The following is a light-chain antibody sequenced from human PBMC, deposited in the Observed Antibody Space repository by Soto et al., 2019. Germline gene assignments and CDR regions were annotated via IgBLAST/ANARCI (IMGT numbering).Light chain of an antibody. J-gene: IGLJ1*01. V-gene: IGLV2-8*01. CDR1: SSDVGGYNY. Sequence: QSVLTQPPSASGSPGQSVTISCTGTSSDVGGYNYVSWYQQHPGKAPKLMIYEVTKRPSGVPDRFSGSKSGNTASLTVSGLQAEDEADYYCSSYGGSNPDVFGTGTKVTVL. CDR3: SSYGGSNPDV. CDR2: EVT.